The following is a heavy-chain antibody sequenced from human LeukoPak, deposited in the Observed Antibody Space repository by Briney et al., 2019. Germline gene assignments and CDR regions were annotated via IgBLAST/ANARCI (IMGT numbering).Heavy chain of an antibody. CDR1: GYTFTSYG. CDR3: ARDLDSSVVDAFDI. V-gene: IGHV1-18*01. J-gene: IGHJ3*02. D-gene: IGHD3-9*01. CDR2: ISGYNGNT. Sequence: GASVKVSCKASGYTFTSYGLNWVRQAPGQGLEWMGWISGYNGNTNYAQRLQGRVTMTTDTSTNTAYMELTSLRSDDTAVYYCARDLDSSVVDAFDIWGQGTLVTVSS.